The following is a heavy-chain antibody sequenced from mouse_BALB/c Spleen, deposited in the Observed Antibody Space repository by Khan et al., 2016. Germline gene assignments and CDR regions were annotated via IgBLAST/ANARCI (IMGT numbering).Heavy chain of an antibody. D-gene: IGHD2-4*01. CDR3: TRGESTMIRGFAY. Sequence: QVQLQQSGAELVRPGASVKLSCKASGYTFTSYWINWMKQRPGQGLEWIGNIYPSDIYTNYNQKFKEQATLTVDKSSSTAYMQLSSPTSEDSAIYYCTRGESTMIRGFAYWGQGTLVTVSA. CDR1: GYTFTSYW. J-gene: IGHJ3*01. CDR2: IYPSDIYT. V-gene: IGHV1-69*02.